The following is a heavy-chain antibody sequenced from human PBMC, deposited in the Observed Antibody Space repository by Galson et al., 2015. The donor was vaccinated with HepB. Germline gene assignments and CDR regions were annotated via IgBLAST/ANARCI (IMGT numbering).Heavy chain of an antibody. D-gene: IGHD6-19*01. J-gene: IGHJ4*02. Sequence: QSGAEVKKPGESLKISCKGSGYSFTSYWIGWVRQMPGKGLEWMEIIYPGDSDTRYSPSFQGQVTISADKSISTAYLQWSSLKASDTAMYYCARHSSVRRYIAVAGTDPFDYWGQGTLVTVSS. V-gene: IGHV5-51*01. CDR2: IYPGDSDT. CDR1: GYSFTSYW. CDR3: ARHSSVRRYIAVAGTDPFDY.